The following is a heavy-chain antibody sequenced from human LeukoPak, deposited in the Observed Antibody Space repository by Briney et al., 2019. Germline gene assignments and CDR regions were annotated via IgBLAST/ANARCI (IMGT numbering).Heavy chain of an antibody. V-gene: IGHV4-34*01. CDR1: GGSFSGYY. Sequence: SETLSLTCAVYGGSFSGYYWSWIRQPPGKGLEWIGEINHSGSTNYNPSLKSRVTISVDTSKNQFSLKLSSVTAADTAVYYCARGDGRDGYKGRLDYWGQGPLVTVSS. CDR3: ARGDGRDGYKGRLDY. J-gene: IGHJ4*02. D-gene: IGHD5-24*01. CDR2: INHSGST.